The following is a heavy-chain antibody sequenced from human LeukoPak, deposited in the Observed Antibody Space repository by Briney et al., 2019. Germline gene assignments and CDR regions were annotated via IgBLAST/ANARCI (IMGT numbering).Heavy chain of an antibody. V-gene: IGHV3-30-3*01. CDR1: GFSFDTFS. Sequence: GGSLRLSCTAFGFSFDTFSMHWVRQIPGKGLEWVAVISNDESKIYYAGSVKGRFTISRDNSRSTLYLQMESLRPDDTAVYYCARSNVPSKWWAYAMDVWGQGTMVTVSS. CDR3: ARSNVPSKWWAYAMDV. J-gene: IGHJ6*02. CDR2: ISNDESKI. D-gene: IGHD2-8*01.